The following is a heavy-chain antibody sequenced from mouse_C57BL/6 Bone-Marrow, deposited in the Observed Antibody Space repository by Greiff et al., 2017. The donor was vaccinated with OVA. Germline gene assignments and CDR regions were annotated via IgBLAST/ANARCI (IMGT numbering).Heavy chain of an antibody. V-gene: IGHV1-81*01. Sequence: VMLVESGAELARPGASVKLSCKASGYTFTSYGISWVKQRTGQGLEWIGEIYPRSGNTYYNEKFKGKATLTADKSSSTAYMELRSLTSEDSAVYFCARSLSYYSNLGYWGQGTTLTVSS. CDR2: IYPRSGNT. D-gene: IGHD2-5*01. J-gene: IGHJ2*01. CDR3: ARSLSYYSNLGY. CDR1: GYTFTSYG.